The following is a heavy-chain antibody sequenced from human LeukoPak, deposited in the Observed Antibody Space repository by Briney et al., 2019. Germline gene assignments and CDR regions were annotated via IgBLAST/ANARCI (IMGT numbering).Heavy chain of an antibody. CDR1: GFTFDDYG. V-gene: IGHV3-20*04. CDR2: INRNGGST. J-gene: IGHJ4*02. D-gene: IGHD2-8*01. CDR3: ARGFRNGPFDC. Sequence: PGGSLRLSCEASGFTFDDYGMNWVRQPPGKGLEWVSGINRNGGSTDYADSVKGRFTISRDSAKNSHFLQMNSLRVEDTALYYCARGFRNGPFDCWGQGTLVTVSS.